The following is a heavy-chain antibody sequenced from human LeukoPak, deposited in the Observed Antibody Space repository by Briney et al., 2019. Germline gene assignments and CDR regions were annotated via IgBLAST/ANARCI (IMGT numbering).Heavy chain of an antibody. CDR3: ARDQDGSYYGNYFDY. CDR1: GFTFSSYW. CDR2: IKQDGSEK. J-gene: IGHJ4*02. V-gene: IGHV3-7*01. Sequence: SGGSLRLSCAASGFTFSSYWMSWVRQAPGKGLEWVANIKQDGSEKYYVDSVKGRFTIFRDNAKNSLYLQMNSLRAEDTAVYYCARDQDGSYYGNYFDYWGQGTLVTVSS. D-gene: IGHD1-26*01.